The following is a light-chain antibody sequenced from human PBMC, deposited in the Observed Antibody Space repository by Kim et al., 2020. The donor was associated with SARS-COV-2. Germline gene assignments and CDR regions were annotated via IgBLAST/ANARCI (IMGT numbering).Light chain of an antibody. CDR3: QQYSHWPPYS. CDR1: QSVDSH. J-gene: IGKJ2*01. Sequence: SPRDSVTLSGRPSQSVDSHLAWYQQKPGQATRLLIYGAASGATDIPARFNVSGSGTEFTLIISSLQSEDFAVYYCQQYSHWPPYSFGQGTKVDIK. V-gene: IGKV3-15*01. CDR2: GAA.